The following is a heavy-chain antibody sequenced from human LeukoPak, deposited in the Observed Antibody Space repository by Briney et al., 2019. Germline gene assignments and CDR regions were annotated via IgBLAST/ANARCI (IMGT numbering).Heavy chain of an antibody. D-gene: IGHD3-22*01. J-gene: IGHJ4*02. CDR2: ISGSGGST. CDR3: AKDRITMIVATFDY. Sequence: GGSLRLSCAASGFTFSSYDMSWVRQAPGKGLEWVSGISGSGGSTYYADSVKGRFTISRDNSKNTLYLQMNSLRAEDTAVYYCAKDRITMIVATFDYWGQGTLVTVSS. CDR1: GFTFSSYD. V-gene: IGHV3-23*01.